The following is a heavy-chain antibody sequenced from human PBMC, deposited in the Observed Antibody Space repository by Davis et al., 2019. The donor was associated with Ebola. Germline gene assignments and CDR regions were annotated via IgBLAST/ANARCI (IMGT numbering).Heavy chain of an antibody. J-gene: IGHJ5*02. Sequence: MPSETLSLTCTVSGDSISNYYWNWIRQSAGKGLEWIGHLYTSGSTTYNPSLKSRVTMSIDTSKNQFYLELASVTAADTAVYFCARYSGTFGWLDPWGQGTLVTVSS. CDR3: ARYSGTFGWLDP. CDR2: LYTSGST. CDR1: GDSISNYY. D-gene: IGHD1-26*01. V-gene: IGHV4-4*07.